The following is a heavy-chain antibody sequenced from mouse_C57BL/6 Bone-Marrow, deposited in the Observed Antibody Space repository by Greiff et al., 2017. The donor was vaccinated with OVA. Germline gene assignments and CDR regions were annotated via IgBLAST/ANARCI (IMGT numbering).Heavy chain of an antibody. CDR1: GYTFTSYW. D-gene: IGHD2-3*01. V-gene: IGHV1-64*01. Sequence: VQLQQPGAELVKPGASVKLSCKASGYTFTSYWMHWVKQRPGQGLEWIGMFHPNSGSTNYNEKFKSKATLTVDKSSSTAYMQLSSLTSEDSAVYYCARRDGYYVDYWGQGTTLTVSS. J-gene: IGHJ2*01. CDR3: ARRDGYYVDY. CDR2: FHPNSGST.